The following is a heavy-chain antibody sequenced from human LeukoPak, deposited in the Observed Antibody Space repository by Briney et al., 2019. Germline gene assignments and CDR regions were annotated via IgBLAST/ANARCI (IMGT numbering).Heavy chain of an antibody. CDR3: VTGGSSSCCSFDY. V-gene: IGHV5-51*01. CDR2: IYPSDSDT. J-gene: IGHJ4*02. CDR1: GYSFTSYW. Sequence: GESLKISCKGSGYSFTSYWIGWVRQMPGKGLEWMGIIYPSDSDTRYSPSFQGQVTISADKSISTAYLQWSSLKASDTAMYYCVTGGSSSCCSFDYWGQGTLVTVSS. D-gene: IGHD2-2*01.